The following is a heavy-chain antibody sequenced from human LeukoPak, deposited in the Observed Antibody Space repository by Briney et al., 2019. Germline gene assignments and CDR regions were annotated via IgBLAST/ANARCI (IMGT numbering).Heavy chain of an antibody. CDR1: GFTFSSYW. V-gene: IGHV3-74*01. D-gene: IGHD4-17*01. CDR2: INSDGSST. Sequence: GGSLRLSCAASGFTFSSYWMHWVRQAPGKGLVWVSRINSDGSSTSYADSVKGRFTISRDNAKNTLYLQVNSLRAEDTAVYYCARGDSGDKHPYADDWFDPWGQGTLVTVFS. J-gene: IGHJ5*02. CDR3: ARGDSGDKHPYADDWFDP.